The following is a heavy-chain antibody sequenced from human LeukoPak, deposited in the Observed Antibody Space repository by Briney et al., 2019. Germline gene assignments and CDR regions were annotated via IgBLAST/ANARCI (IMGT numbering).Heavy chain of an antibody. Sequence: GGSLRLSCAASGFTFSSSAMSWVRQVPRKGLEWVSGISASGGSTYYADSVRGRFTISRDNSKNTLYLQMDSLRAEDTAVYYCAKGMVRGVIPTDLDYWGQGTLVTVSS. J-gene: IGHJ4*02. CDR3: AKGMVRGVIPTDLDY. CDR1: GFTFSSSA. V-gene: IGHV3-23*01. CDR2: ISASGGST. D-gene: IGHD3-10*01.